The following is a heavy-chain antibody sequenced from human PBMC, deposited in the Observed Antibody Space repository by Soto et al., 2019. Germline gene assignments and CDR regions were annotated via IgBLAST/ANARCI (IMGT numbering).Heavy chain of an antibody. Sequence: SETLSLTCTVSGGSISSYYWSWIRQPPGKGLEWIGYIYYSGSTNYNPSLKSRVTISVDKSKNQFSLKLSSVTAADTAVYYCAIAVAGDSPFRFDYWGQGTLVTVSS. CDR2: IYYSGST. CDR1: GGSISSYY. V-gene: IGHV4-59*08. CDR3: AIAVAGDSPFRFDY. D-gene: IGHD6-19*01. J-gene: IGHJ4*02.